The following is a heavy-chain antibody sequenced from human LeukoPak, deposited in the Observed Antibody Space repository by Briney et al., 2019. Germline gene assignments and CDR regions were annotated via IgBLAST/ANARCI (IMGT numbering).Heavy chain of an antibody. J-gene: IGHJ4*02. Sequence: GGSLRLSCAASGFTFSSYGMNWVRQAPGKGLEWVSSISGSSYYIYYADSVKGRFTISRDISKNTLFLQMNSLRAEDTAVYYCARIYSGSHYSWGQGTLVTISS. V-gene: IGHV3-21*04. D-gene: IGHD1-26*01. CDR1: GFTFSSYG. CDR2: ISGSSYYI. CDR3: ARIYSGSHYS.